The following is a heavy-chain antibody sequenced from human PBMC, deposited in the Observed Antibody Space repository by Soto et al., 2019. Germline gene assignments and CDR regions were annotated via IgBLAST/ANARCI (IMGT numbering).Heavy chain of an antibody. J-gene: IGHJ6*02. V-gene: IGHV3-23*01. CDR3: SKAVPTLALVPRYYYYYGMDV. Sequence: PGGSLRLSCAASGFAFSSYPMSWVRQAPGKGLEWVSAISGSGGSTYYADSVKGRFTISRDNSKNTLYLQMNSLRAEDTAVYYCSKAVPTLALVPRYYYYYGMDVWGQGTTVTVSS. CDR1: GFAFSSYP. CDR2: ISGSGGST. D-gene: IGHD1-26*01.